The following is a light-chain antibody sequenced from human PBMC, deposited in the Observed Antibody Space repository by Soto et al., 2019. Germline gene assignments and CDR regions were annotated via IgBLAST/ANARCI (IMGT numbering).Light chain of an antibody. V-gene: IGLV1-44*01. J-gene: IGLJ2*01. CDR1: TSNIGSNA. CDR2: RNS. CDR3: AAWDGSLSAVL. Sequence: QSVMTQPPSASGTPGQRVTISCSGSTSNIGSNAVNWYQHIPGTAPKLLIFRNSQRPTGVPDRFSGSNSGTSASLAISGLQSEDEADYYCAAWDGSLSAVLFGGGTKLTVL.